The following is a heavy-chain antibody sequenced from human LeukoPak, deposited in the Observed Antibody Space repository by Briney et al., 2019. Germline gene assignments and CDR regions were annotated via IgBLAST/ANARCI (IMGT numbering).Heavy chain of an antibody. J-gene: IGHJ5*02. CDR3: ARDLGGYTENWFDP. CDR1: GFTFSSYW. D-gene: IGHD5-12*01. V-gene: IGHV3-74*01. CDR2: INSDGSST. Sequence: GGSLRLSCAAAGFTFSSYWMDWVRHAPGKGLVWVSRINSDGSSTSYADSVKGRFTISRDNAKNTLYLQMNSLRAEDTAVYYCARDLGGYTENWFDPWGQGTLVTVSS.